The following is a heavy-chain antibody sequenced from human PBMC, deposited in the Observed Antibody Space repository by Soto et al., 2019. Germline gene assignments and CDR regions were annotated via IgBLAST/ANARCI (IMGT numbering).Heavy chain of an antibody. J-gene: IGHJ4*02. CDR2: ISSSSSYI. V-gene: IGHV3-21*01. Sequence: EVQLVESGGGLVKPGGSLRLSCAASGFTFSSYSMNWVRQAPGKGLEWVSSISSSSSYIYYADSVKGRFTISRDNAKNSLYLERDRLRAEDTAGYYCSRLSSSDSSGYYCYWGQGTLVTVSS. CDR1: GFTFSSYS. CDR3: SRLSSSDSSGYYCY. D-gene: IGHD3-22*01.